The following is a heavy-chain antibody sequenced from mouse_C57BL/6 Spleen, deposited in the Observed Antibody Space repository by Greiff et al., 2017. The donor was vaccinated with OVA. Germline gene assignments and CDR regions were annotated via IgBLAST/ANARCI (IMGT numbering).Heavy chain of an antibody. D-gene: IGHD2-5*01. Sequence: QVQLKQSGAELVRPGTSVKVSCKASGYAFTNYLIEWVKQRPGQGLEWIGVINPGSGGTNYNEKFKGKATLTADKSSSTAYMQLSSLTSEDSAVYFCARYEGYSNSDYWGQGTTLTVSS. V-gene: IGHV1-54*01. CDR1: GYAFTNYL. J-gene: IGHJ2*01. CDR3: ARYEGYSNSDY. CDR2: INPGSGGT.